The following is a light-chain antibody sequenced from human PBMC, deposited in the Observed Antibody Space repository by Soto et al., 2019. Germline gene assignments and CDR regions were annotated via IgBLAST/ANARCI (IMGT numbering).Light chain of an antibody. J-gene: IGKJ1*01. CDR3: LHYNNWPPWT. Sequence: EIVMTQSPATLSVSPGERVTLSCRASQSVSSNLAWYQQKPGQAPRLLIYSASTRATGIPARFSGSGSGTEFTLTISSLQSEDFAVYYCLHYNNWPPWTFGQGTKVEIK. V-gene: IGKV3-15*01. CDR2: SAS. CDR1: QSVSSN.